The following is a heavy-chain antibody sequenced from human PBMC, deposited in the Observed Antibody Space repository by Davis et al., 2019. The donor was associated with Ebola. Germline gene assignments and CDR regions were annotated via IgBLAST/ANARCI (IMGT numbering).Heavy chain of an antibody. V-gene: IGHV3-11*05. Sequence: GESLKISCAASGFTFSDYYMSWIRQAPGKGLEWVSYISSSSSYTNYADSVKGRFTISRDNAKNSLYLQMNSLRAEDTALYYCAKDTLEGYGMDVWGQGTTVTVSS. D-gene: IGHD2-15*01. CDR1: GFTFSDYY. CDR2: ISSSSSYT. J-gene: IGHJ6*02. CDR3: AKDTLEGYGMDV.